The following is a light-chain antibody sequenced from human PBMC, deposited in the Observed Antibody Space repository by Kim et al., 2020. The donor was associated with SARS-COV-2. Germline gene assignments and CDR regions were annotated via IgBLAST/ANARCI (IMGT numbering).Light chain of an antibody. J-gene: IGLJ3*02. CDR1: SSNIGGGYD. V-gene: IGLV1-40*01. Sequence: VTISCTGRSSNIGGGYDVDRYQQLPGTAPKLLIYGNSNRPSGVPDRFSGSKSGTPASLAITVLQAEDEADYYCQSYDSSLSGSVFGGGTKLTVL. CDR3: QSYDSSLSGSV. CDR2: GNS.